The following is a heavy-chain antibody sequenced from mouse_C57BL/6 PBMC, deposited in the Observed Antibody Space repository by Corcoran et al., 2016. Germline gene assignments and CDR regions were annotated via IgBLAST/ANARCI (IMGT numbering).Heavy chain of an antibody. J-gene: IGHJ3*01. CDR3: ASYYYGSSAY. Sequence: EVQLQQSGPELVKPGASVKISCKASGYTFTDYYMNWVKQSHGKSLEWIGDINPNNGGTSYNQKFKGKATLTVDKSSSTAYMELRSLTSEDSAVYYCASYYYGSSAYWGQGTLVTVSA. CDR1: GYTFTDYY. CDR2: INPNNGGT. V-gene: IGHV1-26*01. D-gene: IGHD1-1*01.